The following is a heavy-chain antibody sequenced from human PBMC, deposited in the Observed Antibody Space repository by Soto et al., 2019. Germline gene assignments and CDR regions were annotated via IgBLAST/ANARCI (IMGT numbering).Heavy chain of an antibody. Sequence: PGGSLRLSFAASGFTFSDYWMSWVPQAPGKGLEWVANIKQHGSEKYYVDSVKGRFTVSRDDAKNSLYLQMNSLRSEDTAVYYCARGGYGEFDFWGQGTLVTVSS. J-gene: IGHJ4*02. CDR2: IKQHGSEK. V-gene: IGHV3-7*01. D-gene: IGHD4-17*01. CDR3: ARGGYGEFDF. CDR1: GFTFSDYW.